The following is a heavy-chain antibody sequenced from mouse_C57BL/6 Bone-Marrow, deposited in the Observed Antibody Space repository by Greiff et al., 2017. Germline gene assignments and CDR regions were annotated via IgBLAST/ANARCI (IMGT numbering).Heavy chain of an antibody. CDR2: IDPENGDT. CDR3: TTTEGFAY. CDR1: GFNIKDDY. V-gene: IGHV14-4*01. J-gene: IGHJ3*01. Sequence: EVQLVESGAELVRPGASVKLSCTASGFNIKDDYMHWVKQRPEQGLEWIGWIDPENGDTEYASKFQGKATITADTSSNTAYLQLSSLTSEDTAVYYCTTTEGFAYWGQGTLVTVSA.